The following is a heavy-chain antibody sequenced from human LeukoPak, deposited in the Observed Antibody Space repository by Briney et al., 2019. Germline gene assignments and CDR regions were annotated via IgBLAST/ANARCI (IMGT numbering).Heavy chain of an antibody. V-gene: IGHV3-23*01. J-gene: IGHJ4*02. CDR3: AKWGDYDVLTGYYVSDF. Sequence: PGASLRLSCAASGFIFSNYAMCWVRQAPGKGLEWVSAISGRSDNTYYADSVKGRFTLSRDSSKNTLYLQMNSLRADDTAVYYCAKWGDYDVLTGYYVSDFWGQGTLVTVSS. CDR1: GFIFSNYA. CDR2: ISGRSDNT. D-gene: IGHD3-9*01.